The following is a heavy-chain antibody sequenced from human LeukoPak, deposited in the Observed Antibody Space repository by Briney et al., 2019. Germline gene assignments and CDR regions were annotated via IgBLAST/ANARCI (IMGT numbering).Heavy chain of an antibody. Sequence: GGSLRLSCAASGFTFSSYGMHWVRQAPGKGLEWVAFIRYDGSNKYYADSVKGRFTISRDNSKNTLYLQMNSLRAEDTAVYYCAKDKGYCSSTSCPNPGPDAFDIWGQGTMVTVSS. CDR2: IRYDGSNK. V-gene: IGHV3-30*02. D-gene: IGHD2-2*01. CDR1: GFTFSSYG. J-gene: IGHJ3*02. CDR3: AKDKGYCSSTSCPNPGPDAFDI.